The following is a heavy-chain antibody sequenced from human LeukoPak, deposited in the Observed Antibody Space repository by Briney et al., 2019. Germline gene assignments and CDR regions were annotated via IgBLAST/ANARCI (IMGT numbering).Heavy chain of an antibody. CDR1: GFTFNTYA. CDR3: AKGRNGDNVAEAADI. J-gene: IGHJ3*02. D-gene: IGHD4-17*01. Sequence: PGGSLRLSCAASGFTFNTYAVNWARQAPGKGLEWVSAISTNGGRTYYAASVKGRFTISRDNSKNTLYLQMNGLRGEDTAVYYCAKGRNGDNVAEAADIWGQGTMVTVSS. V-gene: IGHV3-23*01. CDR2: ISTNGGRT.